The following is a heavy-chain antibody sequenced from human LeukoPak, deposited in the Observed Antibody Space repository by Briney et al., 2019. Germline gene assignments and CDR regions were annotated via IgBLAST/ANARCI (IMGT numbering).Heavy chain of an antibody. D-gene: IGHD3-10*01. CDR1: GGSISSHY. CDR2: IYYSGST. Sequence: SETLSLTCTASGGSISSHYWNWIRQPPGKGLEWIGYIYYSGSTDYNPSLKSRVTMSVDKSKNQFSLKLTSVTAADTAMYYCAREQNYYGSVTSFDYWGQGTLVTVSS. CDR3: AREQNYYGSVTSFDY. V-gene: IGHV4-59*11. J-gene: IGHJ4*02.